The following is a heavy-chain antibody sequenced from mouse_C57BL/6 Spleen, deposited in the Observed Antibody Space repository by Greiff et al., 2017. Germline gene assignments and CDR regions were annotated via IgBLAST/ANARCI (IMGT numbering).Heavy chain of an antibody. Sequence: VQLQQPGAELVRPGTSVKLSCKASGYTFTSYWMHWVKQRPGQGLEWIGVIDPSDSYTNYNQKFKGKATLTVDTSSSTAYMQLSSLTSEDSAVYYWARLTWKGWFAYWGQGTLVTVSA. D-gene: IGHD4-1*01. CDR3: ARLTWKGWFAY. CDR1: GYTFTSYW. CDR2: IDPSDSYT. J-gene: IGHJ3*01. V-gene: IGHV1-59*01.